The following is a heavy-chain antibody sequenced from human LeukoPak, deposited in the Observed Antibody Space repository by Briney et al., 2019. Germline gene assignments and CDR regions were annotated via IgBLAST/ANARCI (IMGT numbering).Heavy chain of an antibody. D-gene: IGHD2-2*01. J-gene: IGHJ6*04. CDR3: ARDHCSSTSCYLGFHYGMDV. Sequence: PGGSLRLSCAASGFTVSSNYMSWVGQAPGKGLEWVSVIYSGGSTYYADSVKGRFTISRDNSKNTLYLQMNSLRAEDTAVYYCARDHCSSTSCYLGFHYGMDVWGKGTTVTVSS. V-gene: IGHV3-53*01. CDR2: IYSGGST. CDR1: GFTVSSNY.